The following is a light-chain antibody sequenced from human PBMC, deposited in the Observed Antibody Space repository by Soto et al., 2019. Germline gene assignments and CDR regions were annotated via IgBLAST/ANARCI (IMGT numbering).Light chain of an antibody. Sequence: QSVLTQPASVSGSPGQSITISCTGTSSDVGDYKYVSWYQQHPGKAPKAMIYEVSNRPSGVSNRFSGSKSGNTASLTISGLQAEDEAYYYCSSYTSSSTLVFGTGTKLTVL. CDR1: SSDVGDYKY. V-gene: IGLV2-14*01. CDR3: SSYTSSSTLV. J-gene: IGLJ1*01. CDR2: EVS.